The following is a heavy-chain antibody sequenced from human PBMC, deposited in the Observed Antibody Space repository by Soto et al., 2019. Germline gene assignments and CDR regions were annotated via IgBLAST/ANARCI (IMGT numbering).Heavy chain of an antibody. CDR2: IYSGGST. D-gene: IGHD3-22*01. CDR1: GFTVSSNC. V-gene: IGHV3-53*04. J-gene: IGHJ6*02. CDR3: ARDHGGYYDSSGYDYYYGMDV. Sequence: GGSLRLSCAASGFTVSSNCMSWVRQAPGKGLEWVSVIYSGGSTYYADSVKGRFTISRHNSKNTLYLQMNSLRAEDTAVYYCARDHGGYYDSSGYDYYYGMDVWGQGTTVTVSS.